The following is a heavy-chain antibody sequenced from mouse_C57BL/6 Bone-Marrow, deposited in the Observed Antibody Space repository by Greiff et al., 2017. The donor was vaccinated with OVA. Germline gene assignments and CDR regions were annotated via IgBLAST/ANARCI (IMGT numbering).Heavy chain of an antibody. D-gene: IGHD1-1*01. CDR3: ARHYGSRGYYFDY. CDR1: GYTFTDYN. J-gene: IGHJ2*01. CDR2: INPNNGGT. V-gene: IGHV1-22*01. Sequence: VQLQQSGPELVKPGASVKMSCKASGYTFTDYNMHWVKQSHGKSLEWIGYINPNNGGTSYNQKFKGKATLTVNKSSSTAYMELRSLTSEDSAVYYCARHYGSRGYYFDYWGKGTTLTVSS.